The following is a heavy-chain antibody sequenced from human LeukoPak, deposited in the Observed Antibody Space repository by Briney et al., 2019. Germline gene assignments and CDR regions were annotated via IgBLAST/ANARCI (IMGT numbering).Heavy chain of an antibody. V-gene: IGHV3-20*04. CDR1: GFTFDDYS. CDR2: INWNGGRR. D-gene: IGHD6-19*01. Sequence: GGSLRLSCAASGFTFDDYSMSWVPHAPGKGLEWVSGINWNGGRRGYVDSVKGRFTISRDNAKNSLYLQMNSLRAEDTALYYCAREGVKRAVAGTWFDPWGQGTLVTVAS. J-gene: IGHJ5*02. CDR3: AREGVKRAVAGTWFDP.